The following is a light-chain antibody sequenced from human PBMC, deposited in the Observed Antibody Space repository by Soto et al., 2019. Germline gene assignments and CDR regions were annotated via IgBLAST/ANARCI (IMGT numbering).Light chain of an antibody. CDR2: STS. CDR1: QGVGRL. CDR3: QQYSGHPT. J-gene: IGKJ4*01. V-gene: IGKV1D-16*01. Sequence: EIQMTQSPSSLSASVADRVSITCRASQGVGRLLAWYQQKPEKAPKSLIYSTSSLQSAVPSRFSGSGSGTDFTLTISNLQPEDFATYYCQQYSGHPTFGGGTKVE.